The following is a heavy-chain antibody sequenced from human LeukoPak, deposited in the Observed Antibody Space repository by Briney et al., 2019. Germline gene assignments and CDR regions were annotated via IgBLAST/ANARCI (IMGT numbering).Heavy chain of an antibody. V-gene: IGHV3-23*01. J-gene: IGHJ4*02. CDR2: IGATGTST. Sequence: GGSLRLSCAASGFTFGSYAMSWVRQAPGKGLEWVSSIGATGTSTYYADSVKGRFTISRDNAKNTLYLQMNSLRAEDTAVYYCARTPFCSTSCYGNFDYWGQGTLVTVSS. CDR3: ARTPFCSTSCYGNFDY. D-gene: IGHD2-2*01. CDR1: GFTFGSYA.